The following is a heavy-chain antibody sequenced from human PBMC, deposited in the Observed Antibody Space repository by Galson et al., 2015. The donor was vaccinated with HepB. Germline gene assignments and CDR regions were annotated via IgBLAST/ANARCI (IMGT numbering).Heavy chain of an antibody. V-gene: IGHV3-30-3*01. D-gene: IGHD4-23*01. CDR1: GFTFSSYA. Sequence: SLRLSCAASGFTFSSYAMHWVRQAPGRGLEWVAVISYDGSNKYYADSVKGRFTISRDNSKNTLYLQMNSLRAEDTAVYYCATATVITGVDYWGQGTLVTVSS. J-gene: IGHJ4*02. CDR3: ATATVITGVDY. CDR2: ISYDGSNK.